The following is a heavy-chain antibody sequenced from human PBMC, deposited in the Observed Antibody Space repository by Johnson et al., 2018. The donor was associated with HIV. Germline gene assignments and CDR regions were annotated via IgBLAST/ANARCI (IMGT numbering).Heavy chain of an antibody. J-gene: IGHJ3*01. CDR1: GFTFSSYG. CDR3: AAYSGRNAFDL. D-gene: IGHD1-26*01. V-gene: IGHV3-74*02. CDR2: MNGDGKST. Sequence: VQLVESGGGVVQPGRSLRLSCAASGFTFSSYGMHWVRQAPGKGLVWVSRMNGDGKSTTYAESVKGRFTISRDNAKNSLYLQMNSLRAEDTALYYCAAYSGRNAFDLWGQGTMVTVSS.